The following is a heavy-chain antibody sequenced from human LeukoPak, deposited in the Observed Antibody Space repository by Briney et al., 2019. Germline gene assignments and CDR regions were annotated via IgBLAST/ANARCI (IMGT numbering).Heavy chain of an antibody. D-gene: IGHD5-18*01. CDR2: IFQGGGEI. Sequence: GGSLRLSCAASGFTFSDFAMIWVRQSPGRKGLEWVSSIFQGGGEIHYADSVRGRFTISRDNSKSTLFLQMNSLRAEDTAIYYCATYRQVLLPFESWGQGTLVTVSS. V-gene: IGHV3-23*01. CDR1: GFTFSDFA. J-gene: IGHJ4*02. CDR3: ATYRQVLLPFES.